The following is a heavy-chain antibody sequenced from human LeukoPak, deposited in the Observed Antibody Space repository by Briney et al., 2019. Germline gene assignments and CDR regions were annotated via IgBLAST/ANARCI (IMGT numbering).Heavy chain of an antibody. V-gene: IGHV4-34*01. D-gene: IGHD3-3*01. CDR3: ASRALRFLESVKHSWFDT. CDR1: GGSFSGYY. CDR2: INHSGST. Sequence: SETMSPTCAVYGGSFSGYYWTWIRQPPGKGLEWIGEINHSGSTNYNPSLKSRVTISVDTSKSQFSLKLSSVTAADTAICFCASRALRFLESVKHSWFDTWGARTLVSVSS. J-gene: IGHJ5*02.